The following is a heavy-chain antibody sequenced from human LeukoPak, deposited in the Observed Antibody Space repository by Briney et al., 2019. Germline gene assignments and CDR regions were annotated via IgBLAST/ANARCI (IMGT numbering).Heavy chain of an antibody. D-gene: IGHD2-21*01. Sequence: PSETLSLTCAVSGGSISSSSYYWGWIRQPPGEGLEWIGSIYYTGSTYYSPSLKIRVTISADTSKNQFSLKPNSVTAADTGVYYRRGEITLASNYWGQGTLVSVPS. CDR3: RGEITLASNY. CDR1: GGSISSSSYY. J-gene: IGHJ4*02. CDR2: IYYTGST. V-gene: IGHV4-39*01.